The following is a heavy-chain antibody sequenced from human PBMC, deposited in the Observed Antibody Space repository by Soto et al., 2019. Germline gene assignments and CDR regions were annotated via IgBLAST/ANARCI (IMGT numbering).Heavy chain of an antibody. V-gene: IGHV1-69*13. CDR3: ARDYYDSSGYYYGFDY. D-gene: IGHD3-22*01. Sequence: SVKVSCKASEGTFSSYAISWVRQAPGQGLEWMGGIIPIFGTANYAQKFQGRVTITADESTSTAYMELSSLRSEDTAVYYCARDYYDSSGYYYGFDYWGQGTLVTVSS. CDR2: IIPIFGTA. CDR1: EGTFSSYA. J-gene: IGHJ4*02.